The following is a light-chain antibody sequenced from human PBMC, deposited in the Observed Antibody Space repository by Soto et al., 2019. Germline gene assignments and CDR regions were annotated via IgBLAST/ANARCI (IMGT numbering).Light chain of an antibody. CDR2: WAF. Sequence: DIVMTQSPDSLAVSLGERATITCKSSQTILYSSNSKNYLAWYQQKPGQPPKLLIYWAFIREYGVPDRFSGSGSGRDFTLTISSLQAEDVAVYYCQQYYTTPSITFGQGTRLEIK. CDR3: QQYYTTPSIT. V-gene: IGKV4-1*01. J-gene: IGKJ5*01. CDR1: QTILYSSNSKNY.